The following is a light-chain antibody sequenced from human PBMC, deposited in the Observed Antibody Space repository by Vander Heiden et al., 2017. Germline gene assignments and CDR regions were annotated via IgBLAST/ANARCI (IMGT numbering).Light chain of an antibody. J-gene: IGKJ1*01. CDR3: QQYNKSPRT. CDR1: QSVSSN. Sequence: EIVMTQSPATLSVSPGERATLSCRASQSVSSNLAWYQQKPGQAPRLLIYGASTRATGIPARFSGSGSGTEFTLTISSLQSEDFAVYYCQQYNKSPRTFGHGTKVEIK. CDR2: GAS. V-gene: IGKV3-15*01.